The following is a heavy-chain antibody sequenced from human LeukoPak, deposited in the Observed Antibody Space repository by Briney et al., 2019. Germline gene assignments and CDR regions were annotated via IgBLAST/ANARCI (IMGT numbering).Heavy chain of an antibody. CDR3: AKIYYGSGSYFDY. CDR2: ISGSGGST. J-gene: IGHJ4*02. Sequence: GGSLRLSCAASGFTFSSYAMSWVRQAPGKGLEWVSAISGSGGSTYYADSVKGRFTISRDNSKNTLYLQMNSLRAEDTAVHYCAKIYYGSGSYFDYWGQGTLVTVSS. CDR1: GFTFSSYA. V-gene: IGHV3-23*01. D-gene: IGHD3-10*01.